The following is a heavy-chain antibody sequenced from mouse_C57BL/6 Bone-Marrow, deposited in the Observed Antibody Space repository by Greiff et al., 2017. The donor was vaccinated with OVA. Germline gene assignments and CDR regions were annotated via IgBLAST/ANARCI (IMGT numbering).Heavy chain of an antibody. CDR1: GFNIKDDY. Sequence: EVKLVESGAELVRPGASVKLSCTASGFNIKDDYMHWVQQRPEQGLEWIGWIDPENGDTEYASKFQGKATITADTSSNTAYLQLSSLTSEDTAVYYCTTYGYDRYFDVWGTGTTVTVSS. CDR3: TTYGYDRYFDV. D-gene: IGHD2-2*01. CDR2: IDPENGDT. V-gene: IGHV14-4*01. J-gene: IGHJ1*03.